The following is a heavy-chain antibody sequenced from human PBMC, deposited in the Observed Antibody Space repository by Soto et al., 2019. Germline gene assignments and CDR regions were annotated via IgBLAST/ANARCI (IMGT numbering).Heavy chain of an antibody. J-gene: IGHJ4*02. CDR2: INHSGST. Sequence: SETLSLTCAVYGGSFSGYYWSWIRQPPGKGLEWIGEINHSGSTNYNPSLKSRVTISVDTSKNQFSLKLSSVTAADTAVYYCAIRPRRITMIVWAWVYFDYWGQGTLVTVSS. V-gene: IGHV4-34*01. CDR1: GGSFSGYY. D-gene: IGHD3-22*01. CDR3: AIRPRRITMIVWAWVYFDY.